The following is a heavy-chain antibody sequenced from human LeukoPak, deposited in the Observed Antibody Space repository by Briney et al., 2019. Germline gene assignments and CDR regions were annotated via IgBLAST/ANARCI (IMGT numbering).Heavy chain of an antibody. CDR3: RLGIAVAGNDY. V-gene: IGHV4-38-2*01. CDR2: IYHSGST. CDR1: GYSISSGYY. J-gene: IGHJ4*02. D-gene: IGHD6-19*01. Sequence: SETLSLTCAVSGYSISSGYYWGWIRQPPGKGLEWIGSIYHSGSTYYNPSLKSRVTISVDTSKNQFSLKLSSVTAADPAVYYCRLGIAVAGNDYWGQGTLVTVSS.